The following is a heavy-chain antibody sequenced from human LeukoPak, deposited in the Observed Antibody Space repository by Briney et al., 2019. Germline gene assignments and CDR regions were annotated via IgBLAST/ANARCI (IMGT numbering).Heavy chain of an antibody. V-gene: IGHV4-34*01. J-gene: IGHJ2*01. Sequence: PSETLSLTCGVSSGSLSGYYWRWIRQPPGGGLEWLGEITHSGSPNYNPSLKSRVTISGDTSKKQFSLTLKSVTAADTGVYYCARGVDLWGRGTPVTVSS. CDR1: SGSLSGYY. CDR2: ITHSGSP. CDR3: ARGVDL.